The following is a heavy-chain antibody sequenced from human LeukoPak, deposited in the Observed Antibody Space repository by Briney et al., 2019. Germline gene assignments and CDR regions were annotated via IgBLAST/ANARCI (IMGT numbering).Heavy chain of an antibody. J-gene: IGHJ5*02. V-gene: IGHV4-39*01. CDR1: GVSINSNSYY. CDR3: ARNRYYYGSGSYGVPNWFDP. D-gene: IGHD3-10*01. CDR2: IYYSGST. Sequence: PSETLSLTCTVSGVSINSNSYYWGWIRQPPGKGLEWIGSIYYSGSTYYNPSLKSRVTISVDTSKNQFSLKLGSVTAADTAVYYCARNRYYYGSGSYGVPNWFDPWGQGTLVTVSS.